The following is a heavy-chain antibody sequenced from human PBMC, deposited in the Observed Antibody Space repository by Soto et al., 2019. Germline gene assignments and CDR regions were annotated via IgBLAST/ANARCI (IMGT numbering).Heavy chain of an antibody. D-gene: IGHD1-7*01. V-gene: IGHV5-51*01. CDR3: ARHSRNYFANDAFDI. CDR2: IYPDDSDT. CDR1: GYTFTTYW. J-gene: IGHJ3*02. Sequence: PGESLKISCRGSGYTFTTYWIGWVRQMPGKGLEWMGIIYPDDSDTRYSPSFQGQVTISADKSITTAYLQRSSLKASDTAMYYCARHSRNYFANDAFDIWGQGTMVTVS.